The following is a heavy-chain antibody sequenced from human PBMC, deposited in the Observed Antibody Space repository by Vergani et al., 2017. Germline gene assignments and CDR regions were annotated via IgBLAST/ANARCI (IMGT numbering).Heavy chain of an antibody. CDR3: ARVSPPRYCRSTSCYTLRTGAFDS. V-gene: IGHV1-69*01. D-gene: IGHD2-2*02. Sequence: QVQLVQSGAEVKKPGSSVKVSCKASGGTFSSYAISWVRQAPGQGLEWMGGIIPIFGTANYAQKFQGRVTITADESTSTAYMELSSLRSEDTAVYYCARVSPPRYCRSTSCYTLRTGAFDSWGQGTMVTVSS. CDR1: GGTFSSYA. J-gene: IGHJ3*02. CDR2: IIPIFGTA.